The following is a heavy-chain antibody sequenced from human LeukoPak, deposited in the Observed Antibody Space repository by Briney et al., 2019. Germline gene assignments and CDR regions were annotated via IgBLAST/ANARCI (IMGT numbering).Heavy chain of an antibody. CDR3: ARDDWNYS. V-gene: IGHV1-2*02. D-gene: IGHD1-7*01. J-gene: IGHJ4*02. Sequence: ASVKVSCEASGYTFTGYFMHWVRQAPGRGLEWMGWINPNSGGTNYAQKFQGRVTMTRDTSISTAYMELSRLRSDDTAVYCCARDDWNYSWGQGTLVTVSS. CDR2: INPNSGGT. CDR1: GYTFTGYF.